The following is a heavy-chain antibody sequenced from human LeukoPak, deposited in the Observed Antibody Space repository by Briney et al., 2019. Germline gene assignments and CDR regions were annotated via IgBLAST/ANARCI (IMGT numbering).Heavy chain of an antibody. CDR3: AKTRVTPGIRGLQMRYFDY. Sequence: PGGSLRLSCAASGFTFSSYGMHWVRQGPGKGLEWVSRINLDGRTTNYADSVEGRFTISRENGKNSFYLQMNSLRVDDTAVYYCAKTRVTPGIRGLQMRYFDYWGQGTLVTVSS. CDR2: INLDGRTT. D-gene: IGHD2-21*01. J-gene: IGHJ4*02. V-gene: IGHV3-74*01. CDR1: GFTFSSYG.